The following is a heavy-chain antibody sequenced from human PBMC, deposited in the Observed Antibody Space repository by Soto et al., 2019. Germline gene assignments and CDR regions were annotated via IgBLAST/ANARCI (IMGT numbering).Heavy chain of an antibody. Sequence: QVQLQESGPGLVKPSQTLSLTCTVSGGSIRSGGYYWGGIRQHPGKGLEWIGYTYYSGSTYYKPYLKSRVTISVDTSKNRLSLKLSSVTAADTAVYYCAREITGYCSSTSFYAGRMDVWGQGTTVTVSS. CDR1: GGSIRSGGYY. CDR3: AREITGYCSSTSFYAGRMDV. D-gene: IGHD2-2*01. V-gene: IGHV4-31*03. J-gene: IGHJ6*02. CDR2: TYYSGST.